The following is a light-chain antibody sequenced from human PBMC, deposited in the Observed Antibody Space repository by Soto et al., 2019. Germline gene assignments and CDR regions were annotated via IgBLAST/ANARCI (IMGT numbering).Light chain of an antibody. J-gene: IGLJ1*01. CDR1: SSDVGAYNY. CDR2: DVS. Sequence: QSVLTQPRSVSGSPGQSVTISCTGTSSDVGAYNYVSWYQHHPGKAPQLMIYDVSKRPSGVPDRFSGSKSGNTASVTISGLQADDEADYYCCSYAGTYTYVFGTGTKVTVL. V-gene: IGLV2-11*01. CDR3: CSYAGTYTYV.